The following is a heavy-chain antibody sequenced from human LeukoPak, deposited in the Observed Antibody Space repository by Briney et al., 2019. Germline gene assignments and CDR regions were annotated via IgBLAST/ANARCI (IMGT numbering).Heavy chain of an antibody. D-gene: IGHD6-19*01. CDR3: ARGRSLQWLSNRGFDY. Sequence: GSLRLSCAASGFTFSDHDMDWVRQAPGKGLEWIGEINHSGSTNYNPSLKSRVTISVDTSKNQFSLKLSSVTAADTAVYYCARGRSLQWLSNRGFDYWGQGTLVTVSS. CDR2: INHSGST. CDR1: GFTFSDHD. V-gene: IGHV4-34*01. J-gene: IGHJ4*02.